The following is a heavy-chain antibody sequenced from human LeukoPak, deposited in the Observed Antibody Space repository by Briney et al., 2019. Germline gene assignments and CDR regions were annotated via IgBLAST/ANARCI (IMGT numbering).Heavy chain of an antibody. D-gene: IGHD1-26*01. CDR3: ARVGSGSYFDY. CDR1: GFTFSSYA. J-gene: IGHJ4*02. CDR2: ISYDGSNK. V-gene: IGHV3-30-3*01. Sequence: GGSLRLSCAASGFTFSSYAMHWVRQAPDKGLEWVAVISYDGSNKYYADSVKGRFTISRDNSKNTLYLQMNSLRAEDTAVYYCARVGSGSYFDYWGQGTLVTVSS.